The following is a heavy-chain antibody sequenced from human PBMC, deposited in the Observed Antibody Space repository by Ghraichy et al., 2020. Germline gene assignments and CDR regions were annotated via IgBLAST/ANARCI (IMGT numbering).Heavy chain of an antibody. CDR2: INHSGST. CDR1: GGSFSGYY. J-gene: IGHJ4*02. D-gene: IGHD6-13*01. Sequence: SETLSLTCAVYGGSFSGYYWSWIRQPPGKGLEWIGEINHSGSTNYNPSLKSRVTISVDTSKNQFSLKLSSVTAADTAVYYCARITGSYSSSRGDYWGQGTLVTVSS. V-gene: IGHV4-34*01. CDR3: ARITGSYSSSRGDY.